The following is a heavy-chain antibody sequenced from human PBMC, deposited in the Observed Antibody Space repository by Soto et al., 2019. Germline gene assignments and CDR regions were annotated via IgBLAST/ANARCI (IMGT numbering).Heavy chain of an antibody. CDR1: GFSLSTSGMR. CDR2: IDWDDDK. J-gene: IGHJ5*02. Sequence: SGPTLVNPTQTLTLTCTFSGFSLSTSGMRVSWIRQPPGKALQWLARIDWDDDKFYTTSLRTRLTISKDTSKNQVVLTMTNMDPVDTATYYCAKTGTDGSWFDPWGQGTLVTVSS. V-gene: IGHV2-70*04. CDR3: AKTGTDGSWFDP. D-gene: IGHD1-1*01.